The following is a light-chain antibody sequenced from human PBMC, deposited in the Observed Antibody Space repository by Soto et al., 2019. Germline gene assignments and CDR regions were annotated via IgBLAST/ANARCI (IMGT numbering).Light chain of an antibody. CDR2: DDS. V-gene: IGKV1-13*02. Sequence: AIQLTHSPSYLSASVGDRVTMTCRASHDISSALAWYQQKPGKAPKLLIYDDSSVESGAPPRFSGRGSGTEFTLTISSLQPEDFATYYCQQFNSYPRTFGGGTKVEIK. CDR3: QQFNSYPRT. J-gene: IGKJ4*01. CDR1: HDISSA.